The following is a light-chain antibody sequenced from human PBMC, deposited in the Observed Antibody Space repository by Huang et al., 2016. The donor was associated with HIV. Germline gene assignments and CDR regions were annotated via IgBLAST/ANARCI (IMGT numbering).Light chain of an antibody. Sequence: EVVLTQSPGTLSLSPGDRATLSCRASQIVSSSYLAWYQQQPGQAPRLLIYGASSRATGIPDRFSGSGSGTDFTLTISRLEPEDFAVYYCQQYGSSFTFGPGTKVDI. CDR2: GAS. CDR3: QQYGSSFT. J-gene: IGKJ3*01. V-gene: IGKV3-20*01. CDR1: QIVSSSY.